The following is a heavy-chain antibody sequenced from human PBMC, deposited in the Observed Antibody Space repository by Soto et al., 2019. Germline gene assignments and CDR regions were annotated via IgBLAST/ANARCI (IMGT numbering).Heavy chain of an antibody. CDR1: GFTFSSYA. J-gene: IGHJ4*02. V-gene: IGHV3-23*01. CDR2: ISGSGGST. Sequence: GVLRLSCAASGFTFSSYAMSWVRQAPGKGLEWVSAISGSGGSTYYADSVKGRFTISRDNSKNTLYLQMNSLRAEDTAVYYRANMYSSGWYSDYWGQGTLVTVSS. CDR3: ANMYSSGWYSDY. D-gene: IGHD6-19*01.